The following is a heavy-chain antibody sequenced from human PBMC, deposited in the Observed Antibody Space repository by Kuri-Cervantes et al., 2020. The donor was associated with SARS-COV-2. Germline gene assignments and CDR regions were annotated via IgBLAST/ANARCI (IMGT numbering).Heavy chain of an antibody. V-gene: IGHV4-59*01. Sequence: SETLSLTCAVYGGSLSGYYWSWIRQPPGKGLEWIGYIYYSGSTNYNPSLKSRVTISVDTSKNQFSLKLSSVTAADTAVYYCARELIIPEYYFDYWGQGTLVTVSS. J-gene: IGHJ4*02. CDR3: ARELIIPEYYFDY. CDR2: IYYSGST. CDR1: GGSLSGYY.